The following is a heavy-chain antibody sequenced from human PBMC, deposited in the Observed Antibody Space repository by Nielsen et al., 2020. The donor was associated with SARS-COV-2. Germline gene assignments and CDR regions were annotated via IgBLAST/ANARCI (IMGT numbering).Heavy chain of an antibody. CDR1: GYTFTDYY. J-gene: IGHJ4*02. Sequence: ASVKVSCKASGYTFTDYYIHWVRQAPGQGLEWMGRINPYSGSTNYAQKFQGRVTMTTDTSTTTVYMELRSLRFDDTAVYYCARDDEAGANFVDSWGQGTQVTVSS. CDR3: ARDDEAGANFVDS. D-gene: IGHD1-26*01. V-gene: IGHV1-2*06. CDR2: INPYSGST.